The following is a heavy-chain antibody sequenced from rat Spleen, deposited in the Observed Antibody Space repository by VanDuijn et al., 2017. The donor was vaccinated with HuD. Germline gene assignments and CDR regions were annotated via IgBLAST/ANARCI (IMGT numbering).Heavy chain of an antibody. D-gene: IGHD1-11*01. CDR2: ISYGDSSGHSST. V-gene: IGHV5-29*01. CDR1: GFTFSDYG. J-gene: IGHJ2*01. CDR3: AXXXYGXXDYXXX. Sequence: EVQLVESDGGLVQPGRSLKLSCAASGFTFSDYGVAWVRQAPTKGLEWVATISYGDSSGHSSTYYRDSVKGRFTSSRDNAKSTLGLQMHSLRSEXTAXXXCAXXXYGXXDYXXXWGQGVXXTVSS.